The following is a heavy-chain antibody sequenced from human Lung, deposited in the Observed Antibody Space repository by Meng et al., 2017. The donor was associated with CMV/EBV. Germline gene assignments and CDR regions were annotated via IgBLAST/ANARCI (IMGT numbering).Heavy chain of an antibody. J-gene: IGHJ4*02. V-gene: IGHV4-39*01. D-gene: IGHD3-10*01. Sequence: SPASISNSNPYCVWIRQPPGKGLEWIGSIYYRGNTYYNPSLRSRVTISVDTSKNQFSLNLSSVTAADTAVYYCARLYYYGSGSDDYWGQGTLVTVSS. CDR3: ARLYYYGSGSDDY. CDR2: IYYRGNT. CDR1: PASISNSNPY.